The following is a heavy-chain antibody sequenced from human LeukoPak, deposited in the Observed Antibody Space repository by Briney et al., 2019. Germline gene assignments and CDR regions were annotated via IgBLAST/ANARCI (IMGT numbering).Heavy chain of an antibody. J-gene: IGHJ4*02. Sequence: GGSLRLSCAASGFTFSSYAMNWVRQAPGKGLEWVSTIGGGGESTYYADSVKGRFTISRDNSKNTVYLQMNSLRAEGTAVYYCAKVLSGSQDYWGQGTLVTVFS. CDR3: AKVLSGSQDY. V-gene: IGHV3-23*01. CDR2: IGGGGEST. CDR1: GFTFSSYA. D-gene: IGHD1-26*01.